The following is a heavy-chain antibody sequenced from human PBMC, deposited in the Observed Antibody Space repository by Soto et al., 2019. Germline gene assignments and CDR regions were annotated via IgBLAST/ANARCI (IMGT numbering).Heavy chain of an antibody. CDR1: GFTFSSYG. V-gene: IGHV3-30*18. D-gene: IGHD3-10*01. CDR2: ISYDGSNK. Sequence: QVQLVESGGGVVQPGGSLRLSCAASGFTFSSYGMHWVRQAPGKGLEWVAVISYDGSNKYYADSVKGRFTISRDNSKNTLYLQMNSLRAEDTAVYYCAKAVVRGSAPYWGQGTLVTVSS. CDR3: AKAVVRGSAPY. J-gene: IGHJ4*02.